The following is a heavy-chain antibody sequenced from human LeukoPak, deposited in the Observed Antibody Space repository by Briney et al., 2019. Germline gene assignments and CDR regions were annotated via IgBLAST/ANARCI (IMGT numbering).Heavy chain of an antibody. CDR3: ARFRSLYSSGWYGDY. D-gene: IGHD6-19*01. Sequence: HGESLKISCKGSGYSFTSYWIGWVRQLPGKGLEWMGIIYPGDSDTRYSPSFQGQVTISADKSIGTAYLQWSSLKASDTAMYYCARFRSLYSSGWYGDYWGQGTLVTVSS. CDR1: GYSFTSYW. V-gene: IGHV5-51*01. CDR2: IYPGDSDT. J-gene: IGHJ4*02.